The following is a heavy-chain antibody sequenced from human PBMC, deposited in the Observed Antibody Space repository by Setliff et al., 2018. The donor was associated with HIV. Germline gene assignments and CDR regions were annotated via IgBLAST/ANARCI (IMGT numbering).Heavy chain of an antibody. CDR3: AREFVARHSAAKLSIAVARAFDI. Sequence: GGSLRLSCAASGFTFSSYAMHWVRQAPGKGLEWVAVISYDGSNKYYADSVKGRFTISRDNSKNTLYLQMNSLRAEDTAVYYCAREFVARHSAAKLSIAVARAFDIWCQGTMVTVSS. J-gene: IGHJ3*02. V-gene: IGHV3-30-3*01. CDR1: GFTFSSYA. CDR2: ISYDGSNK. D-gene: IGHD6-19*01.